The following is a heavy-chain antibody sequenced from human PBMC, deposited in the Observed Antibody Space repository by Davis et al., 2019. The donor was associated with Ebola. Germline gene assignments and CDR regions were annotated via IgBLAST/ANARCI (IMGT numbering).Heavy chain of an antibody. CDR3: ARDPGVDTAMVEYYFDY. J-gene: IGHJ4*02. Sequence: GESLKISCAASGFTFSSYGMHWVRQAPGKGLEWVAVISYDGSNKYYADSVKGRFTISRDNSKNTLYLQMNSLRAEDTAVYYCARDPGVDTAMVEYYFDYWGQGTLVTVSS. CDR1: GFTFSSYG. V-gene: IGHV3-30*19. CDR2: ISYDGSNK. D-gene: IGHD5-18*01.